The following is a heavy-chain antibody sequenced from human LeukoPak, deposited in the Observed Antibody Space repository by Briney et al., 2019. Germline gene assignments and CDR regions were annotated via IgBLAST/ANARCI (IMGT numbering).Heavy chain of an antibody. CDR2: ISSSATII. V-gene: IGHV3-48*03. Sequence: PGGSLRLSCAASGFTFSNYEMNWVRQAPGKGLEWGSYISSSATIIYYADSVKGRFTISGDNAKNSLYLQMNSLRAEDTAVYYCARGLGSGFWGQGTLVAVSS. CDR1: GFTFSNYE. J-gene: IGHJ4*02. CDR3: ARGLGSGF. D-gene: IGHD3-10*01.